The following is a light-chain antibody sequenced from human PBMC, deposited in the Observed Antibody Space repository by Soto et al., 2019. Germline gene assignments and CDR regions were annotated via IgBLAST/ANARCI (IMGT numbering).Light chain of an antibody. Sequence: DIQMTQSPSTLSASVVDRVTITCRASQSISSWLAWYQQKPGKAPKLLIYDASSLEGGVPSRFSGSGSGTEFTLTISSLQPEDFATYYCQQLNSYPITFGQGTRLEI. CDR2: DAS. CDR1: QSISSW. J-gene: IGKJ5*01. V-gene: IGKV1-5*01. CDR3: QQLNSYPIT.